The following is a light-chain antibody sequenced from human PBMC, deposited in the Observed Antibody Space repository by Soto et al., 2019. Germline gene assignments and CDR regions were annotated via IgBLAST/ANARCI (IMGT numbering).Light chain of an antibody. CDR1: QSVSSS. CDR3: HHRGNGIT. J-gene: IGKJ5*01. V-gene: IGKV3-11*01. CDR2: DAS. Sequence: EIVMTQSPATLSLSPGDTATLSCGASQSVSSSLAWYQQKPGQAPRLLIYDASSRATGSPARFSGSGSGTDFTLTISSLEPEDFAVYYCHHRGNGITFGQGTRLEIK.